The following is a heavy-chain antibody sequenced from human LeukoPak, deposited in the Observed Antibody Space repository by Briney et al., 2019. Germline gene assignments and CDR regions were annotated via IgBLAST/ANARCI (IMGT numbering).Heavy chain of an antibody. CDR3: ARSYGGSYNY. CDR2: IYYLGST. Sequence: PSETLSLTCTVSGGSISSYYWSWIGQPPGKGLEWIGSIYYLGSTNYNPSLKSRVTISVDTSKNQFSLKLSSVTAADTAVYYCARSYGGSYNYWGQGTLVTVSS. CDR1: GGSISSYY. J-gene: IGHJ4*02. V-gene: IGHV4-59*01. D-gene: IGHD1-26*01.